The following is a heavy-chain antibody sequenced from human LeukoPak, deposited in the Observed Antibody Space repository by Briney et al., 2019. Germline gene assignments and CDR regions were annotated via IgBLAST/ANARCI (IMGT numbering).Heavy chain of an antibody. CDR2: INHSGST. CDR3: ARAHTYYDFWSGYSGSIRTSWLDP. V-gene: IGHV4-34*01. J-gene: IGHJ5*02. CDR1: GGSFSGYY. Sequence: KPSETLSLTCAVYGGSFSGYYWSWIRQPPGKGLEWIGEINHSGSTNYNPSLKSRVTISVDTSKNQFSLKLSSVTAADTAVYYCARAHTYYDFWSGYSGSIRTSWLDPRGQGTLVTVSS. D-gene: IGHD3-3*01.